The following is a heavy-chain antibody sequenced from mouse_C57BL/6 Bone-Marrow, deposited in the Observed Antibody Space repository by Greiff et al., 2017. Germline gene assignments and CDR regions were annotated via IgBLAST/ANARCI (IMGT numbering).Heavy chain of an antibody. CDR3: ARGNYYGSTFYAMDY. D-gene: IGHD1-1*01. CDR2: IYPGNSDT. V-gene: IGHV1-5*01. CDR1: GYTFTSYW. J-gene: IGHJ4*01. Sequence: EVQLQQSGTVLARPGASVKMSCKTSGYTFTSYWMHWVKQRPGQGLEWIGAIYPGNSDTSSNQKFKGKAKLTAGTSASTAYMQLSSLTSEDSAVYYCARGNYYGSTFYAMDYWGQGTSVTVSS.